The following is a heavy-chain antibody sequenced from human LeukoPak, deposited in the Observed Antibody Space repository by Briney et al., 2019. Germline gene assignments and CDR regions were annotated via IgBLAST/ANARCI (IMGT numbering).Heavy chain of an antibody. V-gene: IGHV4-59*08. J-gene: IGHJ4*02. CDR3: AKLVSSDWVGY. Sequence: PSETLSLTCTVSGGSISSYYWSWLRQPPGKGLEWIGYIYSSGITNYNPSLKSRVTMSVDTSKNQFSLKLTSVTAADTAVYYCAKLVSSDWVGYWGQGTLVTISS. CDR2: IYSSGIT. D-gene: IGHD6-19*01. CDR1: GGSISSYY.